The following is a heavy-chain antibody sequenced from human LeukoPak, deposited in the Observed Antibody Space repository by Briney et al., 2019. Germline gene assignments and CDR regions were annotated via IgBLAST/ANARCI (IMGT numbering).Heavy chain of an antibody. CDR1: GFTFSSYA. V-gene: IGHV3-23*01. CDR2: IGGGGGST. J-gene: IGHJ4*02. D-gene: IGHD3-10*01. Sequence: GGSLRLSCAASGFTFSSYAMSWVRQAPGKGLEWVSAIGGGGGSTYYADSVKGRFTISRDNSKNTLYLQMNSLRAEDTALYYCATASRPRGLNTYYFGYWGQGTLVTASS. CDR3: ATASRPRGLNTYYFGY.